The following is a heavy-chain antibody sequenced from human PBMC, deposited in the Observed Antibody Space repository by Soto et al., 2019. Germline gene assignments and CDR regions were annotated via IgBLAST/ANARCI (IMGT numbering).Heavy chain of an antibody. CDR2: MSYDGSTK. CDR3: ARSTSSTLNYYYGMDV. V-gene: IGHV3-30*03. J-gene: IGHJ6*02. Sequence: GGSVRRAGAASGFSFSVFGMHWVLQAPCKGLEWVAVMSYDGSTKFYTDSVRGRFTIARDNAKNILYLQMNSLTIQDTAVFYCARSTSSTLNYYYGMDVWGQGTTVTVSS. CDR1: GFSFSVFG. D-gene: IGHD6-6*01.